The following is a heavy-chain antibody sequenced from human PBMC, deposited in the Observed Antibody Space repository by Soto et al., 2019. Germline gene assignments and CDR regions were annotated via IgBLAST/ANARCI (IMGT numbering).Heavy chain of an antibody. CDR2: IYYSGST. D-gene: IGHD2-15*01. CDR1: GGSISSYY. Sequence: TSETLSLTCTVSGGSISSYYWSWIRRPPGKGLEWIGYIYYSGSTNYNPSLKSRVTISVDTSKNQFSLKLSSVTAADTAMYYCARRYCSGGSCSSGMDVWGQGTTVTVSS. V-gene: IGHV4-59*01. CDR3: ARRYCSGGSCSSGMDV. J-gene: IGHJ6*02.